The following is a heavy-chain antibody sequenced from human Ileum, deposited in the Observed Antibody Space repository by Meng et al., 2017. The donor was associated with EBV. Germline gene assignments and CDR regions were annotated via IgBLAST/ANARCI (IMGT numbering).Heavy chain of an antibody. V-gene: IGHV3-11*01. CDR2: IGLSADAI. J-gene: IGHJ5*02. Sequence: QRCGAGGGLVQPGGSLRLSCAASGFTFMDYSLSWIRPAPGKGLQVIASIGLSADAIYYADSVKGRFTNSSDNANNSLYLQMNNLRVDETAVYYCAGRNNWFDPWGQGTLVTV. D-gene: IGHD1-14*01. CDR1: GFTFMDYS. CDR3: AGRNNWFDP.